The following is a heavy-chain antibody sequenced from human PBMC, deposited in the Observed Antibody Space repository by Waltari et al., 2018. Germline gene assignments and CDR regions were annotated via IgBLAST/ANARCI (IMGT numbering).Heavy chain of an antibody. J-gene: IGHJ4*02. V-gene: IGHV3-21*06. D-gene: IGHD3-22*01. CDR2: IRSDGKYI. CDR1: GFLFSNYN. Sequence: VHLVESGGGLVKSGGSLRLSCAASGFLFSNYNMDWVRQAPGKGLEWVSSIRSDGKYIYYADSVEGRFTVSRDNAKSSLFVQMNSLRAEDTAVYYCAREYYYDGSTYDHWGQGTLVTVSS. CDR3: AREYYYDGSTYDH.